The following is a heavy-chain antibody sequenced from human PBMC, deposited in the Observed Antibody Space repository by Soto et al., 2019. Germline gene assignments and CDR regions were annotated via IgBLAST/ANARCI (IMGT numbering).Heavy chain of an antibody. CDR3: ARSRDNYNRLDH. J-gene: IGHJ4*02. Sequence: PRLSCEGSGFTFSDYYISWIRQAPGKGLEWISYSSNSGTFSRYADSVKGRFSISRDNTKNLLYLQMNSLRAEATAVYYCARSRDNYNRLDHWGQGTQVSVPS. V-gene: IGHV3-11*06. CDR1: GFTFSDYY. D-gene: IGHD1-1*01. CDR2: SSNSGTFS.